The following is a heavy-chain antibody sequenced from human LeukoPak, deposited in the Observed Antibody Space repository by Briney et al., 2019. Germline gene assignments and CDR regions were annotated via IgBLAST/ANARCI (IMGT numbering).Heavy chain of an antibody. CDR2: IYSGGST. D-gene: IGHD3-22*01. V-gene: IGHV3-53*01. CDR3: ARGSYYDSSGSFYFDY. CDR1: GFTVSSNY. J-gene: IGHJ4*02. Sequence: PGGSLRLSCAASGFTVSSNYMNWVRQAPGKGLEWVSVIYSGGSTYYADSMKGRFTISRDNSKNTLYLQMNSLRAEDTAVYYCARGSYYDSSGSFYFDYWGQGTLVTVSS.